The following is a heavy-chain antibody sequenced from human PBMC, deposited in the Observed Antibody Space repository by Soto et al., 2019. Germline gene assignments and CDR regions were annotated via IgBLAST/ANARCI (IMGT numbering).Heavy chain of an antibody. J-gene: IGHJ3*02. CDR2: INPSGGST. CDR1: GYTFTSYY. D-gene: IGHD3-10*01. CDR3: ARDSGGVRGVIGAFDI. V-gene: IGHV1-46*03. Sequence: ASVKVSCKASGYTFTSYYMHWVRQAPGQGLEWMGIINPSGGSTSYAQKFQGRVTMTRDTSTSTVYMELSSLRSEDTAVYYCARDSGGVRGVIGAFDIRGQGTMVTVSS.